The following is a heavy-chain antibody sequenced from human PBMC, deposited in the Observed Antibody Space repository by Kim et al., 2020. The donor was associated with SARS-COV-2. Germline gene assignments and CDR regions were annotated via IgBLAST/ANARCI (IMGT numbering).Heavy chain of an antibody. CDR2: IGTAGDT. CDR3: ARGWGYYGSGDPDDAFDI. D-gene: IGHD3-10*01. CDR1: GFTFSSYD. Sequence: GGSLRLSCAASGFTFSSYDMHWVRQATGKGLEWVSAIGTAGDTYYPGSVKGRFTISRENAKNSLYLQMNSLRAGDTAVYYCARGWGYYGSGDPDDAFDIWGQGTMVTVSS. J-gene: IGHJ3*02. V-gene: IGHV3-13*01.